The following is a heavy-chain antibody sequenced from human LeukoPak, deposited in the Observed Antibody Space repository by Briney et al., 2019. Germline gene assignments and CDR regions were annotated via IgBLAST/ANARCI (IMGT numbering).Heavy chain of an antibody. Sequence: GGTLRLSCAASGFIVSTNYMTWVRQAPGRGLEWVSFIYADGNTYYADSVKGRFTISRDNAKNSLYLQMNSLRAEDTAVYYCAREESITIVRGVITRPGAFDIWGQGTMVTVSS. CDR1: GFIVSTNY. J-gene: IGHJ3*02. D-gene: IGHD3-10*01. V-gene: IGHV3-53*01. CDR3: AREESITIVRGVITRPGAFDI. CDR2: IYADGNT.